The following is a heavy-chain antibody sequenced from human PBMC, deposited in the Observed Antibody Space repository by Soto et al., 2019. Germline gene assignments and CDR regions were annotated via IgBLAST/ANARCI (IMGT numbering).Heavy chain of an antibody. CDR2: IYYSGST. V-gene: IGHV4-31*03. Sequence: QVQLQESGPGLVKPSQTLSLTCTVSGGSISSGGYYWNWIRQHPGRGLEWIGYIYYSGSTYYNPSPXSXFTIPVDTSKNQFSLKLSSVTAADTAVYYCARSVTPWGQGTLVTVSS. J-gene: IGHJ5*02. CDR3: ARSVTP. D-gene: IGHD3-10*01. CDR1: GGSISSGGYY.